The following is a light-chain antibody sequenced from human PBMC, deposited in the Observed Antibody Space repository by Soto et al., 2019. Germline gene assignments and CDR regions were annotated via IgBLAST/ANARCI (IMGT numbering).Light chain of an antibody. V-gene: IGKV1-5*03. Sequence: DIQMTQSPSTLSGSVGDRVTITCRASQTISSWLAWYQQKPGKAPKLLIYKASTLKSGVPSMFSGSGSGTEFTLTISSLQPDDFATYYCQHYNSYSEAFGQGNKVELK. CDR1: QTISSW. CDR2: KAS. J-gene: IGKJ1*01. CDR3: QHYNSYSEA.